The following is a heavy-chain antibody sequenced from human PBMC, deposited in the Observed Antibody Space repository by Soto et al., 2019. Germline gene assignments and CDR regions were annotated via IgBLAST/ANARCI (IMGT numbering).Heavy chain of an antibody. Sequence: GASVKVSCKASGYTFTSYGISWVRQAPGQGLEWMGWISAYNGNTNYAQKLQGRVTMTTDTSTSTAYMELRSLRSDDTAAYYCARGSSTSCYDGFDYWGQGTLVTVSS. J-gene: IGHJ4*02. V-gene: IGHV1-18*01. CDR2: ISAYNGNT. D-gene: IGHD2-2*01. CDR3: ARGSSTSCYDGFDY. CDR1: GYTFTSYG.